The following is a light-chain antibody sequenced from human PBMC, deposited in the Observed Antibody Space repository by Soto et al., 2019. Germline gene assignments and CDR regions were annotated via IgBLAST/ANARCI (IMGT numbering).Light chain of an antibody. J-gene: IGLJ1*01. Sequence: QPVVTQPPSASGTPGQRVTISCSGSSSNVGGNPVNWYQHVPTTAPKLLIYTNTQRPSGVPDRFSGSKSGTSASLAISGLQSEDEADYYCASWDDSLNGPVFGTGTKLTVL. V-gene: IGLV1-44*01. CDR3: ASWDDSLNGPV. CDR1: SSNVGGNP. CDR2: TNT.